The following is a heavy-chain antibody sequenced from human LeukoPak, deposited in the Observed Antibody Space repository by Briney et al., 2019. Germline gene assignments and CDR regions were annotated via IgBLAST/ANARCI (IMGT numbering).Heavy chain of an antibody. Sequence: ASVKVSCKASGYTFTERGISWMRHVPGQGLEWMGWISATSGNTYYAQTFQDRVTMTTDASTSTAYMELRDLTIDDTAVYYCGKGSTSWSRDPWGQGTLVTVSS. CDR3: GKGSTSWSRDP. CDR2: ISATSGNT. CDR1: GYTFTERG. D-gene: IGHD2-2*01. V-gene: IGHV1-18*01. J-gene: IGHJ5*02.